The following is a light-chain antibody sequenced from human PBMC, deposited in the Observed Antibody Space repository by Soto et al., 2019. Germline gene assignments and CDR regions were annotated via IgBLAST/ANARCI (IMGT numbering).Light chain of an antibody. Sequence: ENVLTQSPDTLSLSPGEGATLSCRASQTVSSNYLAWYQHRPGQAPKLIIHGASYTAPGIPDRFSGSGSGADFTLTISRLEPEDFAVYFCQHYGNSLWTFGQGNKVDIK. V-gene: IGKV3-20*01. CDR1: QTVSSNY. J-gene: IGKJ1*01. CDR2: GAS. CDR3: QHYGNSLWT.